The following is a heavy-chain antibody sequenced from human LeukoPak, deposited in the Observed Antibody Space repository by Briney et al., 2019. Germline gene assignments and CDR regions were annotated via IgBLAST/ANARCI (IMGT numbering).Heavy chain of an antibody. V-gene: IGHV4-59*08. CDR3: ARHRRLADFDY. CDR1: GGSISSYY. Sequence: SQTLSLTCTVSGGSISSYYWRWIRQPPGKGLEWIGYIYYSGSTNYNPSLKSRVTISVGTSKDQFSLKLSSVTAADTAVYYCARHRRLADFDYWGQGTLVTVSS. D-gene: IGHD6-19*01. J-gene: IGHJ4*02. CDR2: IYYSGST.